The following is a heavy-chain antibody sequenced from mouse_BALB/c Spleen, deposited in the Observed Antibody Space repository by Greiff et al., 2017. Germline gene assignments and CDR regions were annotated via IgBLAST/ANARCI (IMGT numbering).Heavy chain of an antibody. CDR2: IWRGGST. Sequence: QVQLKESGPGLVQPSQTLSITCTVSGFSLTSYGVHWVRQSPGKGLEWLGVIWRGGSTDYNAAFISRLSISKDKSKSQVFFKMNSLQANDTAIYYCARRRLRPYWYIDVWGAGTTVTVSS. V-gene: IGHV2-2*02. J-gene: IGHJ1*01. CDR1: GFSLTSYG. CDR3: ARRRLRPYWYIDV.